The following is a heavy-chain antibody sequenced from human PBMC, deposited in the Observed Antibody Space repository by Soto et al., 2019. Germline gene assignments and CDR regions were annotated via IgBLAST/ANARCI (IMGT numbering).Heavy chain of an antibody. CDR1: GGTFNTYA. V-gene: IGHV1-69*19. Sequence: QVQLVQSGAEMKKPGSSVKVSCQSSGGTFNTYAMNWVRQAPGQGPEWMGDISPMFGAANYAPKFQGRVTITGDEPTGTSNRQLGGLPQEATAQFSCPREAQVHPPALAYWGKGPWSPSLQ. D-gene: IGHD3-10*01. J-gene: IGHJ4*03. CDR2: ISPMFGAA. CDR3: PREAQVHPPALAY.